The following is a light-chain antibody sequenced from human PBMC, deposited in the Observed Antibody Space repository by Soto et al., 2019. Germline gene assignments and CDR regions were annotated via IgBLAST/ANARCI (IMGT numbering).Light chain of an antibody. CDR2: DVH. CDR1: SSDVGAFDY. CDR3: NSYATSTSYV. J-gene: IGLJ1*01. V-gene: IGLV2-14*03. Sequence: QSALTQPASVSGSPGQSITISCTGTSSDVGAFDYVSWYQQHPGKAPKLMIFDVHNRPSGVSDRFSGSKSSNTASLTISGLQAEDEADYYCNSYATSTSYVFGTGTKVTVL.